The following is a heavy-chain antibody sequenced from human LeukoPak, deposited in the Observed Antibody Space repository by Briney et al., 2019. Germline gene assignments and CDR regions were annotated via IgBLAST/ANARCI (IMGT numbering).Heavy chain of an antibody. CDR1: GFTFSSYD. V-gene: IGHV3-23*01. J-gene: IGHJ4*02. Sequence: PGGSLRLSCAASGFTFSSYDMTWVRQAPGKGLEWVSVIRGSGGSTYYADSVKGRFTVSRDNSKNTLYLQMNSLRAEDTAVYYCAKDGGLWVSAHWGDSWGRGTLVTVSS. D-gene: IGHD7-27*01. CDR3: AKDGGLWVSAHWGDS. CDR2: IRGSGGST.